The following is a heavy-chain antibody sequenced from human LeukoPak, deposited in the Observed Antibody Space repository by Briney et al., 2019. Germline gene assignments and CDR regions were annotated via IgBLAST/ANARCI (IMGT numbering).Heavy chain of an antibody. CDR3: ARCPNPRFYGSRFDY. D-gene: IGHD4-17*01. J-gene: IGHJ4*02. Sequence: GGSLRLSCAASGFTFSSYWMSWVRQAPGKGLEWVSYISSSGSTIYYADSVKGRFTISRDNAKNSLYLQMNSLRAEDTAVYYCARCPNPRFYGSRFDYWGQGTLVTVSS. CDR1: GFTFSSYW. CDR2: ISSSGSTI. V-gene: IGHV3-48*04.